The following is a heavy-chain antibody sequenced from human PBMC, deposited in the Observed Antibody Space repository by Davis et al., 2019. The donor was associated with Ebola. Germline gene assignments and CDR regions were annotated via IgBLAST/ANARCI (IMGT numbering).Heavy chain of an antibody. CDR2: IYYSGST. D-gene: IGHD2-21*01. CDR1: GGSVSSGSYY. Sequence: SETLSLTCTVSGGSVSSGSYYWSWIRQPPGKGLEWIGYIYYSGSTNYNPSLKSRVTISVDTSKNQFSLKLSSVTAAETAVYYCARIWHTSGDFDYWGPGTLVNGSS. V-gene: IGHV4-61*01. CDR3: ARIWHTSGDFDY. J-gene: IGHJ4*02.